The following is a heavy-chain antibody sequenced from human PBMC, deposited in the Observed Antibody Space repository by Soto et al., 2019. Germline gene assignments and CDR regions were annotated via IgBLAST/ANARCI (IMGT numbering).Heavy chain of an antibody. D-gene: IGHD1-1*01. J-gene: IGHJ4*02. CDR1: GFNFDNYG. Sequence: GGSLRLSCQASGFNFDNYGMHWVRQAPGKGLEWVAVITYDGSFQYYADSVKGRFTISRDNAKNSLYLQMNSLRAEDTAVYYCARIILERPMYFDYWGQGTLVTVSS. CDR2: ITYDGSFQ. V-gene: IGHV3-30*03. CDR3: ARIILERPMYFDY.